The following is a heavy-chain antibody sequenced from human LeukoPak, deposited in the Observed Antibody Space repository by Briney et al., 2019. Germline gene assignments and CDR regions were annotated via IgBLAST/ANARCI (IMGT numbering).Heavy chain of an antibody. J-gene: IGHJ4*02. CDR1: GFTFSNAY. V-gene: IGHV3-15*07. CDR3: ITPLPYSAQ. D-gene: IGHD2-21*01. CDR2: IKPKTDGETT. Sequence: GGSLRLSCATSGFTFSNAYMNWVRQAPGKGLEWVGRIKPKTDGETTEYAAPVKGRFSISRDDSKNMLYLQMNSLKTEDTAVYYCITPLPYSAQGGQGTLVTVSS.